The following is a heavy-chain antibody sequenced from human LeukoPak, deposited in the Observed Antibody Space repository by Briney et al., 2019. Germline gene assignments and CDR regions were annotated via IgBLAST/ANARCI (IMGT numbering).Heavy chain of an antibody. V-gene: IGHV3-33*01. Sequence: SGGSLRLSCVASGFTFSTYGMHWVRQAPGKGLEWVAVIWYDGGNKYYADSVKGRFTISRDNSKNTLYLEMKSLRAEDTAVYYCARDRNSGYDPYYMDVWGKGTTVTVSS. CDR3: ARDRNSGYDPYYMDV. D-gene: IGHD5-12*01. J-gene: IGHJ6*03. CDR2: IWYDGGNK. CDR1: GFTFSTYG.